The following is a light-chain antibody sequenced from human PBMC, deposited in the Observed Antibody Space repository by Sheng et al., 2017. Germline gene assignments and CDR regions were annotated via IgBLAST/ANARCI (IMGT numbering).Light chain of an antibody. Sequence: DIQMTQSPSTLSASVGDRVTITCRASQSISSWLAWYQQKPGKAPNLLIYKASSLQSGVPSRFSGSGSGTDYTLTISSLQPEDFATYYCQQYYNTPFTFGGGTKVEIK. J-gene: IGKJ4*01. CDR1: QSISSW. CDR3: QQYYNTPFT. V-gene: IGKV1-5*03. CDR2: KAS.